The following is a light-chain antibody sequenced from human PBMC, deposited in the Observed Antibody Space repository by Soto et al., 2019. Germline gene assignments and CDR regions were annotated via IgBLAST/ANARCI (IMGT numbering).Light chain of an antibody. J-gene: IGKJ5*01. V-gene: IGKV3-20*01. CDR1: QSVSSSY. CDR3: QQYDNSPLT. Sequence: IVLTQSPGTVSLSPGERATLSCRASQSVSSSYLACYQHKPGQAPRLLIYGASSRATGIPDRFSGSGSGTGFTLTISRLEPEDFAVYYCQQYDNSPLTFGQGTRLEIK. CDR2: GAS.